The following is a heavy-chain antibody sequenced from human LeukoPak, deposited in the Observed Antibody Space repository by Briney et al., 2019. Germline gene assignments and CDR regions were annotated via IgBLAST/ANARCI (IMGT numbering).Heavy chain of an antibody. CDR2: ISGGSGSI. J-gene: IGHJ4*02. CDR3: ARDLRYYYDSSGHLD. D-gene: IGHD3-22*01. CDR1: GFTFSSYA. V-gene: IGHV3-23*01. Sequence: PGGSLRLSCAASGFTFSSYAMGWVRQAPGSGLEWVSVISGGSGSIYYADSVKGRFTISRDNAKNSLYLQMNSLRAEDTAVYYCARDLRYYYDSSGHLDWGQGTLVTVSS.